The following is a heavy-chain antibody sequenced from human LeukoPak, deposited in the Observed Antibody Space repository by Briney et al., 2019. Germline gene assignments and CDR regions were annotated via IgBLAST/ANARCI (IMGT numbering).Heavy chain of an antibody. V-gene: IGHV3-7*03. CDR2: IKQDGSEK. D-gene: IGHD4-17*01. CDR3: AREWKGRLRYIDY. CDR1: GFTFSSYW. Sequence: GGSLRLSCAASGFTFSSYWMSWVRQAPGKGLEWVANIKQDGSEKYYVDSVKGGFTISRDNAKNSLYLQMNSLRAEDTAVYYCAREWKGRLRYIDYWGQGTLVTVSS. J-gene: IGHJ4*02.